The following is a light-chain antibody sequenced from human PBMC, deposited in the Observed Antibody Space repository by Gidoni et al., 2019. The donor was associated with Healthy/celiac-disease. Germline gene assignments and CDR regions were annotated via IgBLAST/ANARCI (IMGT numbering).Light chain of an antibody. CDR3: QAWDSSTVV. Sequence: SYELTQPPSVSVSPGQTASITCSGDTLGDKYACWYQQKPGQSPVLVIYQDSKRPSGIPERFSGSNSGNTATLTISGIQAMDEADYYCQAWDSSTVVFGGGTKLTVL. CDR1: TLGDKY. V-gene: IGLV3-1*01. J-gene: IGLJ2*01. CDR2: QDS.